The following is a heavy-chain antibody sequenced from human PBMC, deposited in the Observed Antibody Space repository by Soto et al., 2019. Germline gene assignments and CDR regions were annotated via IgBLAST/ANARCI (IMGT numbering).Heavy chain of an antibody. Sequence: GGSLRLSCAASGFTFSSYSMNWVRQAPGKGLEWVSYISSSSSNIYYADSVKGRLTISRDNAKNSLYLQMNSLRAEDTAMYYCARETYYYDTSGYYPYYFDYWGQGTLVTVSS. D-gene: IGHD3-22*01. J-gene: IGHJ4*02. V-gene: IGHV3-21*05. CDR2: ISSSSSNI. CDR1: GFTFSSYS. CDR3: ARETYYYDTSGYYPYYFDY.